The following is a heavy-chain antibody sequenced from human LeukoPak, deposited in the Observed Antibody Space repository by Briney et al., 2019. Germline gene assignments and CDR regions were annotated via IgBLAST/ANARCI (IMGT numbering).Heavy chain of an antibody. CDR2: ISAYNGNT. CDR1: GYTFTSYY. J-gene: IGHJ4*02. V-gene: IGHV1-18*04. CDR3: ARERELLYFDY. D-gene: IGHD1-26*01. Sequence: ASVKVSCKASGYTFTSYYMHWVRQAPGQGLEWMGWISAYNGNTNYAQKLQGRVTMTTDTSTSTAYMELRSLRSDDTAVYYCARERELLYFDYWGQGTLVTVSS.